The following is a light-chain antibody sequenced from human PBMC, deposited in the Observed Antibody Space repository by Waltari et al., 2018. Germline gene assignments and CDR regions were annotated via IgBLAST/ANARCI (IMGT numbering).Light chain of an antibody. J-gene: IGKJ5*01. Sequence: EIVLTQSQDFQSVTPKEKVTITCRASQSIGSSLHWYQQKPDQSPKLLINYASLSFSGVPSRFSVCGSGTDFTLTINSLEAEDAATYYCHQSSCLPQDTFGQGTRLEIK. CDR1: QSIGSS. V-gene: IGKV6-21*01. CDR2: YAS. CDR3: HQSSCLPQDT.